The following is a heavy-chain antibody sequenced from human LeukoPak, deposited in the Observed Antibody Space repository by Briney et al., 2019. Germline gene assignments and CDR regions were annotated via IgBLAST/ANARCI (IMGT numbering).Heavy chain of an antibody. V-gene: IGHV4-39*01. D-gene: IGHD5-24*01. J-gene: IGHJ4*02. CDR3: ARGRRDGYNLEYFDK. CDR1: DGSISSSGYY. CDR2: IHNSGST. Sequence: PSETLSLTCTVSDGSISSSGYYWGWIRQPPGKGLEWIGSIHNSGSTYYNPSLKSRVTIYVDTSKNQFSLKLSSVTAADTAVYYCARGRRDGYNLEYFDKWGQGTLVTVSS.